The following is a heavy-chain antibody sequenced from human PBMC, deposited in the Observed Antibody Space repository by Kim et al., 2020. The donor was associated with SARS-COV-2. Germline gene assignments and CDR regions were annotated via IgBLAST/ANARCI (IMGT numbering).Heavy chain of an antibody. CDR2: ISSSSSYI. J-gene: IGHJ4*02. V-gene: IGHV3-21*01. CDR3: ARDSNYYDSSGDHGGFDY. CDR1: GFTFSSYS. D-gene: IGHD3-22*01. Sequence: GGSLRLSCAASGFTFSSYSMNWVRQAPGKGLEWVSSISSSSSYIYYADSVKGRFTISRDNAKNSLYLQMNSLRAEDTAVYYCARDSNYYDSSGDHGGFDYWGQGTLVTVSS.